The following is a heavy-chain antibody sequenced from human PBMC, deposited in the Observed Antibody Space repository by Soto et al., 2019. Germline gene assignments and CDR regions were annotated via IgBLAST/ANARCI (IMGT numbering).Heavy chain of an antibody. V-gene: IGHV1-2*02. Sequence: ASVKVSCKASGYTFTDYYMHWVRQAPGQGLEWMGWINPTSGGTSYAQNFQGRVTMTRDTSISTAYMELSRLSSDDTAVYYCSRASAVAGGSSNSLPNDYWGQGTLVTVSA. J-gene: IGHJ4*02. CDR2: INPTSGGT. CDR3: SRASAVAGGSSNSLPNDY. CDR1: GYTFTDYY. D-gene: IGHD6-19*01.